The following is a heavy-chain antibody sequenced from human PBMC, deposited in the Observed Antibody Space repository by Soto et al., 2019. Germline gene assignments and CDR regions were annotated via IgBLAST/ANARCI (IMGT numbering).Heavy chain of an antibody. CDR1: CFTFSDQY. CDR3: ARAPKESYDYDY. CDR2: SRNKANSYTT. J-gene: IGHJ4*02. Sequence: XESLSLSFAACCFTFSDQYMDWVRHAPGKGLEWVGRSRNKANSYTTNYAASVKGRFTISRDDSNNSLYLQMNSLETEDTAVYYCARAPKESYDYDYWGQGTLVTVSS. V-gene: IGHV3-72*01. D-gene: IGHD1-26*01.